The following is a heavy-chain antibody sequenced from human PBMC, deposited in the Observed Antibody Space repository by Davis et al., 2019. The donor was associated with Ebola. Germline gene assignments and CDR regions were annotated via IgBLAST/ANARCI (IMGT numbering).Heavy chain of an antibody. CDR2: INHSGST. CDR3: ARDTVTTGFDY. Sequence: MPSETLSLTCAVYGGSFSGYYWSWIRQPPGKGLEWIGEINHSGSTNYNPSLKSRVTTSVDTSKNQFSLKLSSVTAADTAVYYCARDTVTTGFDYWGQGTLVTVSS. J-gene: IGHJ4*02. D-gene: IGHD4-11*01. V-gene: IGHV4-34*01. CDR1: GGSFSGYY.